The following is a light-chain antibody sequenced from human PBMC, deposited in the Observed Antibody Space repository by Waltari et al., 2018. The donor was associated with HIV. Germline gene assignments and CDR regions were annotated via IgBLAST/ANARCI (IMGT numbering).Light chain of an antibody. Sequence: QSALTQPASVSGSPGQSITISCTGTSSDVGGYNYVSWYQQHPGKAPKLLIYEVTNRPAGISNRFSGSKSGNTASLTISGLQAEDEADYYCSSYTTKSPLELFGGGTKLTVL. CDR1: SSDVGGYNY. CDR2: EVT. V-gene: IGLV2-14*01. J-gene: IGLJ2*01. CDR3: SSYTTKSPLEL.